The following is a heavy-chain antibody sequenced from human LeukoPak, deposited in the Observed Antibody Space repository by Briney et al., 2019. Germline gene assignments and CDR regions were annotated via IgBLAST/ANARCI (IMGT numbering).Heavy chain of an antibody. J-gene: IGHJ3*02. Sequence: SETLSLTCTVSGGSISSYYWSWIRQPAGKGLEWIGRIYTSGSTNYNPSLKSRVTMSVDTSKNQFSLKLSSVTAADTAVYYCARYQLPGRNDAFDIWGQGTMVTVSS. CDR3: ARYQLPGRNDAFDI. V-gene: IGHV4-4*07. CDR1: GGSISSYY. CDR2: IYTSGST. D-gene: IGHD2-2*01.